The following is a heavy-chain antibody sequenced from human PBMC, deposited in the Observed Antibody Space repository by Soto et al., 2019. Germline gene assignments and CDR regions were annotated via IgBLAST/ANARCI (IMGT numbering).Heavy chain of an antibody. D-gene: IGHD1-26*01. CDR1: GYTLTELS. CDR2: FDPEDGET. Sequence: QVQLVQSGAEVKKPGASVKVSCKVSGYTLTELSMHWVRQAPGKGLEWMGGFDPEDGETIYAQKFQGRVTMTEDTPTDTADRELSSLRYGDTAVYYWATARRIVGATPWGWGWFDPWGQGSTVTVSS. CDR3: ATARRIVGATPWGWGWFDP. V-gene: IGHV1-24*01. J-gene: IGHJ5*02.